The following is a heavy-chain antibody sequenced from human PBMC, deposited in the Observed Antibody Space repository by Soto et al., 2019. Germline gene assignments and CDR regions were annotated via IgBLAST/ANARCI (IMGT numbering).Heavy chain of an antibody. J-gene: IGHJ4*01. Sequence: GSLRLSCAASGFTFSSYSMNWVRQAPGKGLVWVSSISSSSSYIYYADSVKGRFTISRDNAKNSLYLQMNSLRAEDTAVYYCATDKPVYYDFWSGPDYCGHVPLVPVSS. CDR2: ISSSSSYI. CDR1: GFTFSSYS. V-gene: IGHV3-21*01. CDR3: ATDKPVYYDFWSGPDY. D-gene: IGHD3-3*01.